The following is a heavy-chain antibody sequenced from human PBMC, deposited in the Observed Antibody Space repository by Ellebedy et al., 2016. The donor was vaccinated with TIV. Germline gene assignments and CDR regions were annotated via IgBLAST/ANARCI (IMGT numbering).Heavy chain of an antibody. J-gene: IGHJ4*02. V-gene: IGHV3-15*06. CDR1: GFTFSNAW. Sequence: GESLKISCAASGFTFSNAWMIWVRQAPGKGLAWVGRIKNKADGGTRNYAAPVIGRFTISRDDSKNKLYLQMNSLKTEDTAVYYCATDHFFDYWGQGTLVTVSS. CDR3: ATDHFFDY. CDR2: IKNKADGGTR. D-gene: IGHD2/OR15-2a*01.